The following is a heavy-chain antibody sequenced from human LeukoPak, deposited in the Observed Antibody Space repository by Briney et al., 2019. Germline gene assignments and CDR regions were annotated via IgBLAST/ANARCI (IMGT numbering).Heavy chain of an antibody. V-gene: IGHV4-59*12. CDR2: IYYSGSI. Sequence: SETLSLTCTVSGGSISTYYWSWIRQPPGEGLEWIGSIYYSGSIYYNPSLKSRVTISVDTSKNQFSLKLTSVTAADTAQYYCARDSYSSSWYPSYYFDYWGQGTLVTVSS. D-gene: IGHD6-13*01. J-gene: IGHJ4*02. CDR1: GGSISTYY. CDR3: ARDSYSSSWYPSYYFDY.